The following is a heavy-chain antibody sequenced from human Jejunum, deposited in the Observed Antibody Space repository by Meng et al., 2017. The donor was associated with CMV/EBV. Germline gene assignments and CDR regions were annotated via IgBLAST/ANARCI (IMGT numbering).Heavy chain of an antibody. Sequence: SDYIINWVRQAPGQGLEWVSSISSSSTYIYYADSVKGRFTISRDNAKDSLYLQMNSLRAEDTAVYYCARPPSVGYCSSTNCPLHYWGQGTLVTVSS. V-gene: IGHV3-21*01. CDR3: ARPPSVGYCSSTNCPLHY. D-gene: IGHD2-2*01. CDR1: SDYI. J-gene: IGHJ4*02. CDR2: ISSSSTYI.